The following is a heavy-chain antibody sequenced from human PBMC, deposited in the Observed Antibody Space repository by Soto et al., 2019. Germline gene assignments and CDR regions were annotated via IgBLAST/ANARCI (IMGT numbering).Heavy chain of an antibody. CDR3: ARDPSEGSYYVFDY. CDR1: GFTFGSFG. Sequence: QVQLVESGGGVVQPGRSLRLSCATSGFTFGSFGMHWVRQAPGKGLEWVAVIWDDGRNKYYADSVKGRFTISRDNFKNTLYLQMSSVRAEDTAVYYCARDPSEGSYYVFDYWGQGALVTVSS. CDR2: IWDDGRNK. D-gene: IGHD3-10*01. V-gene: IGHV3-33*01. J-gene: IGHJ4*02.